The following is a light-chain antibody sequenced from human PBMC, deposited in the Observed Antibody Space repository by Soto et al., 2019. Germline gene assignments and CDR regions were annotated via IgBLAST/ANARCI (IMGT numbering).Light chain of an antibody. J-gene: IGLJ2*01. CDR1: STNIGINT. Sequence: QSVLTQPPSASGTPGQRVTISCSGSSTNIGINTVTWYQQLPGTSPKLLIYSYDQRPSGVPDRFSGSKSGSSASLAISGLQSDDAADYYCAAWDDSSNGVVFGGGTKVTVL. V-gene: IGLV1-44*01. CDR3: AAWDDSSNGVV. CDR2: SYD.